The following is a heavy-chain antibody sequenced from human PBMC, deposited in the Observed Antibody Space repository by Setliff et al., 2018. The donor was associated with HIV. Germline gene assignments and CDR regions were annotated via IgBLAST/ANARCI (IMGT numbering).Heavy chain of an antibody. CDR1: GYTFTGYA. V-gene: IGHV1-3*01. CDR3: ARGGEYWYFDL. J-gene: IGHJ2*01. CDR2: INAGNGNT. Sequence: ASVKVSCKASGYTFTGYAMHWVRQAPGQRLEWMGWINAGNGNTKYSQNFQGRVTITRDTSASTAYMELSSLRSEDTAVYYCARGGEYWYFDLWGRGTLVTVSS. D-gene: IGHD4-17*01.